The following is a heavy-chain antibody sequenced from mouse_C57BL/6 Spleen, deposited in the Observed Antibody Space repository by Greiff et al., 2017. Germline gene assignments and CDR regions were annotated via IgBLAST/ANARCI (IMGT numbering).Heavy chain of an antibody. Sequence: VQLQQPGAELVKPGASVKLSCKASGYTFTSYWMHWVKQRPGRGLEWIGRIDPYSGGTKYNEKFKSKATLTVDKPSSTAYMQLSSLTSEDSAVYYCAGGGWDVGYAMDYWGQGTSVTVSS. V-gene: IGHV1-72*01. CDR1: GYTFTSYW. D-gene: IGHD4-1*01. J-gene: IGHJ4*01. CDR3: AGGGWDVGYAMDY. CDR2: IDPYSGGT.